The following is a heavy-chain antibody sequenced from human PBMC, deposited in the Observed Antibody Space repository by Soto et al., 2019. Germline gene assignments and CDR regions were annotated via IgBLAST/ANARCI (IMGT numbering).Heavy chain of an antibody. CDR1: GYTFTRYG. J-gene: IGHJ6*02. CDR3: ARGALYGSGSYYQNYYYYYGMDV. V-gene: IGHV1-18*01. CDR2: ISAYNGNT. Sequence: ASVKVCGKAAGYTFTRYGISWVRQAPGQGLEWMGWISAYNGNTNYAQKLQGRVTMTTDTSTSTAYMELRSLRSDDTAVYYCARGALYGSGSYYQNYYYYYGMDVWGQGTTVTVSS. D-gene: IGHD3-10*01.